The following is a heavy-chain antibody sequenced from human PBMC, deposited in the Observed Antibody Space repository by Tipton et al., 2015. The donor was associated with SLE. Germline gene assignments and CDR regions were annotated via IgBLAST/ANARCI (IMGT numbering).Heavy chain of an antibody. D-gene: IGHD1-14*01. V-gene: IGHV3-11*06. Sequence: SLRLSCAASGFIFSDYYMSWIRQAPGKGLEWVSIISGGSDITNYADSVKGRFTISRDNSKNTLYLQMSSLSAEDTAVYYCARDGINLTVGYYYYYMGVWGKGTTVTVS. J-gene: IGHJ6*03. CDR2: ISGGSDIT. CDR1: GFIFSDYY. CDR3: ARDGINLTVGYYYYYMGV.